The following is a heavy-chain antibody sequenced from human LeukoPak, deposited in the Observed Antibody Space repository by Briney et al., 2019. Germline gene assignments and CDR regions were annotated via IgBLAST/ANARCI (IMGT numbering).Heavy chain of an antibody. V-gene: IGHV1-69*13. CDR2: TIPIFGTA. Sequence: SVKVSCKASGGTLSSYAISWVRQAPGQGLEWMGGTIPIFGTANYAQKLQGRVTITADASTSTAYMELSSLRSEDTAVYYCASVVPAAISSYYHDYYMDVWGKGTTVTISS. CDR1: GGTLSSYA. J-gene: IGHJ6*03. D-gene: IGHD2-2*02. CDR3: ASVVPAAISSYYHDYYMDV.